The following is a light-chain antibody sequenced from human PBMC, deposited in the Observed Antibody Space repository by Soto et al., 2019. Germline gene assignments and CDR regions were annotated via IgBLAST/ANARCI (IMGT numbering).Light chain of an antibody. V-gene: IGKV3-20*01. CDR2: GAS. CDR3: QQYDSSPWT. CDR1: QSVSSSY. Sequence: EIVLTQSPGTLSLSPGERATLSCRASQSVSSSYLAWYQQKPGQAPRLLIYGASSRATGIPDRFSGSGSGTDFTLTISRLEPEDFAVYSCQQYDSSPWTFGQGTTVEIK. J-gene: IGKJ1*01.